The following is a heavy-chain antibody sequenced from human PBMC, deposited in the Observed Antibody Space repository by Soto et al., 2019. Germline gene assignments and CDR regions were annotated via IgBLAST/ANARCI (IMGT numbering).Heavy chain of an antibody. D-gene: IGHD3-3*01. Sequence: LRLSCAASGFTFSSYGMHWVRQAPGKGLEWVAVIWYDGGNKYYADSVKGRFTISRDNSKNTLYLQMNSLRAEDTAVYYCARDLAYYDFWSGPQNYYYYGMDVWGQGTTVTVSS. CDR1: GFTFSSYG. V-gene: IGHV3-33*01. CDR2: IWYDGGNK. J-gene: IGHJ6*02. CDR3: ARDLAYYDFWSGPQNYYYYGMDV.